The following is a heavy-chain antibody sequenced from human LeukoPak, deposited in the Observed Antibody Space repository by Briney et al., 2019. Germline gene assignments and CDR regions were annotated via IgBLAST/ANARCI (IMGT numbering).Heavy chain of an antibody. J-gene: IGHJ3*02. D-gene: IGHD4-17*01. CDR2: IYHSGST. CDR1: GGSISSGYY. CDR3: ARAVLYGDYPDAFDI. Sequence: PSETLSLTCTVSGGSISSGYYWGWIRQPPGKGLEWIGSIYHSGSTYYNPSPKSRVTISVDTSKNQFSLNLSSVNAADTAVYYCARAVLYGDYPDAFDIWGQGTMVTVSS. V-gene: IGHV4-38-2*02.